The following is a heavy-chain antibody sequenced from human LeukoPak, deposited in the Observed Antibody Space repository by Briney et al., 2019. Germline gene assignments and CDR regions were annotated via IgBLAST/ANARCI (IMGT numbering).Heavy chain of an antibody. J-gene: IGHJ4*02. CDR3: VRDLR. V-gene: IGHV3-11*01. CDR1: GFTFSDHY. Sequence: GGSLRLSCVTSGFTFSDHYMSWIRQAPGKGLEWVSYISGGGSLKFYADSVKGRFTISRDNAQRSLYLQMNSLTAADTAVYYCVRDLRWGRGALVTVSS. CDR2: ISGGGSLK.